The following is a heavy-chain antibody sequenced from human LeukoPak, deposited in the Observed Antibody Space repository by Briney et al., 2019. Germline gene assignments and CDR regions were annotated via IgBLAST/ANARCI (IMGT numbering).Heavy chain of an antibody. CDR1: GFTFNYYA. Sequence: TGGSLRLSCAASGFTFNYYAMTWVRQAPGKGLQWVSSITNLGVGSYYADSVKGRFTIYRDNSKNTLYLQMNSLRVEDTAVYYCARKSSISTSRPEDCWGQGTLVTVSS. CDR2: ITNLGVGS. V-gene: IGHV3-23*01. J-gene: IGHJ4*02. CDR3: ARKSSISTSRPEDC. D-gene: IGHD1-26*01.